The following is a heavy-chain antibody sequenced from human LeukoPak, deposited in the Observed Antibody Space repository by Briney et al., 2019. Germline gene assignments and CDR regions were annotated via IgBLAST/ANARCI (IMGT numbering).Heavy chain of an antibody. Sequence: GGSLRLSCAASGFTLSDHWMNWVRQPPGKGLLWVSHINVDGSDTDYADSVKSRFTISRDNARNTLYLQMDSLRVEDTAVYYCARDRGHSGYDLYDYWGQGTLVTVSS. J-gene: IGHJ4*02. V-gene: IGHV3-74*01. D-gene: IGHD5-12*01. CDR1: GFTLSDHW. CDR3: ARDRGHSGYDLYDY. CDR2: INVDGSDT.